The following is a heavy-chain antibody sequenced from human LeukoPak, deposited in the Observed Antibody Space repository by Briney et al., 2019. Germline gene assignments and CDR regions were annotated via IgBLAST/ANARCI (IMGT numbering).Heavy chain of an antibody. J-gene: IGHJ5*02. V-gene: IGHV1-69*04. CDR2: IIPIFGIA. CDR1: GGTFSSYA. D-gene: IGHD6-19*01. Sequence: SVKVSCKASGGTFSSYAISWVRQAPGQGLEWMGRIIPIFGIANYAQKFQGRVTITADKSTSTAYMELSSLRSEGTAVYYCARRIAVAGTVWFDPWGQGTLVTVSS. CDR3: ARRIAVAGTVWFDP.